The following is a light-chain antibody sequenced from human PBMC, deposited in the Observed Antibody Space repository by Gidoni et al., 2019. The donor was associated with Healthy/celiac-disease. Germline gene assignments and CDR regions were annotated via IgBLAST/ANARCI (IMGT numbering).Light chain of an antibody. J-gene: IGKJ1*01. Sequence: IVMTQSPATLSGSPVERATLSCRASQSVSSNLAWYQQKPGQAPRLLIYGASTRATGIPARFSGSGSGTEFTLSISSLQSEDFAVYYCQQYNNWPRTFGQGTKVEIK. CDR1: QSVSSN. CDR3: QQYNNWPRT. CDR2: GAS. V-gene: IGKV3-15*01.